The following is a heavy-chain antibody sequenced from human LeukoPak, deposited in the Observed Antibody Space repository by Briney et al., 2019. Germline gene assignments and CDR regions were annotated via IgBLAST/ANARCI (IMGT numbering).Heavy chain of an antibody. Sequence: GASVKVSCKASGYTFTSYDINWVRQATGQGLEWMGWMNPNSGNTGYAQKFQGRVTMTRNTSISTAYMELSSLRSEDTAVYYCARVKTLRYFDWLYHPKYYFDYWGQGTLVTVSS. V-gene: IGHV1-8*01. CDR2: MNPNSGNT. J-gene: IGHJ4*02. CDR1: GYTFTSYD. D-gene: IGHD3-9*01. CDR3: ARVKTLRYFDWLYHPKYYFDY.